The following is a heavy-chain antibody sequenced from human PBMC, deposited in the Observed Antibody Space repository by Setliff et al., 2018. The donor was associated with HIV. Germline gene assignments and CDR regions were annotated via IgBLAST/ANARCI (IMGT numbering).Heavy chain of an antibody. J-gene: IGHJ3*01. Sequence: PSETLSLTCSVSGGSISDNKYYWSWIRQPPGKGLEWTGSIYHSGKTYYNPSLKSRVTISVDKSKNQFSLKLSSVTAADTAVYYCARGEACGGGCHYAFELWGRGTMVTVSS. V-gene: IGHV4-39*07. CDR3: ARGEACGGGCHYAFEL. D-gene: IGHD2-21*02. CDR2: IYHSGKT. CDR1: GGSISDNKYY.